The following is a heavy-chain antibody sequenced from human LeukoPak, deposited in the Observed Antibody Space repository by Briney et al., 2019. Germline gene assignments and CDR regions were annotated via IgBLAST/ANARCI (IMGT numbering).Heavy chain of an antibody. V-gene: IGHV3-30-3*01. CDR2: ISYDGSNK. D-gene: IGHD5-24*01. Sequence: GGSLRLSCAASGFTLSSYAMHWVRQAPGKGLEWVAIISYDGSNKYYADSVKGRFTISRDNSKNTLYLQMNSLRAEDTAVYYCAREMATIVERQTYYYYGMDVWGQGTTVTVSS. J-gene: IGHJ6*02. CDR1: GFTLSSYA. CDR3: AREMATIVERQTYYYYGMDV.